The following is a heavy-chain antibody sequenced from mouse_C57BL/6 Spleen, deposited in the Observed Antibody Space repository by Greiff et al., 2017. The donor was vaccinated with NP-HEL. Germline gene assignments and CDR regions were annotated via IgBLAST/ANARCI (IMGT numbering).Heavy chain of an antibody. Sequence: EVKLVESGGGLVKPGGSLKLSCAASGFTFSSYAMSWVRQTPEKRLEWVATISDGGSYTYYPDNVKGRFTISRDNAKNNLYLQMSHLKSEDTAMYYCARDEGQLSLYYAMDYWGQGTSVTVSS. D-gene: IGHD3-2*02. CDR2: ISDGGSYT. CDR3: ARDEGQLSLYYAMDY. J-gene: IGHJ4*01. CDR1: GFTFSSYA. V-gene: IGHV5-4*01.